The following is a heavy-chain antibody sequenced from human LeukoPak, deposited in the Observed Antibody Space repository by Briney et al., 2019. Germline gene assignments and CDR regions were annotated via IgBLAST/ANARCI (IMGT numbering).Heavy chain of an antibody. V-gene: IGHV3-30*03. CDR1: GFTFSSYG. CDR2: ISYDGSNK. D-gene: IGHD7-27*01. CDR3: ARSLGMYYFDY. J-gene: IGHJ4*02. Sequence: PGGSLRLSCAASGFTFSSYGMHWVRQAPGKGLEWVAVISYDGSNKYYADSVKGRFTISRDNSKNTLYLQMNSLRAEDTAVYYCARSLGMYYFDYWGQGTLVTVSS.